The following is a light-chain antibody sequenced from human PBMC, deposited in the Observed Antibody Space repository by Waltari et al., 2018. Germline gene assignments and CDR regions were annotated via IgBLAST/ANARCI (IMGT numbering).Light chain of an antibody. V-gene: IGLV1-40*01. CDR2: GVN. CDR3: QSYDTSLGVV. Sequence: QSVLTQPPSVSGAPGQRVTISCTGSWSNIGAGYDVHWYPQLPGKAPTPLVYGVNTRPPGVPDRFFGSKSGTSASLAIPGLQPEDEADYYCQSYDTSLGVVFGGGTKLTVL. J-gene: IGLJ2*01. CDR1: WSNIGAGYD.